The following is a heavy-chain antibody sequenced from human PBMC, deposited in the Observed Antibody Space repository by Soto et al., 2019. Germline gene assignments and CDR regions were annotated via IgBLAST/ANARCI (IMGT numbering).Heavy chain of an antibody. CDR1: GYTFTSYD. CDR2: INPSGGST. CDR3: ARSSRGGYHDSSGQFDY. J-gene: IGHJ4*02. D-gene: IGHD3-22*01. Sequence: ASVKVSCKASGYTFTSYDINWVRQATGQGLEWMGIINPSGGSTSYAQKFQGRVTMTRDTSTSTVYMELSSLRSEDTAVYYCARSSRGGYHDSSGQFDYWGQGTLVTVSS. V-gene: IGHV1-46*01.